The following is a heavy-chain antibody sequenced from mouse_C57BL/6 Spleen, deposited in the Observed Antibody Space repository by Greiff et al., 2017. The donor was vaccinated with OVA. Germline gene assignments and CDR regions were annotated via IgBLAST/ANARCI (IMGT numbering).Heavy chain of an antibody. CDR2: IHPNSGST. Sequence: QVQLQQSGAELVKPGASVKLSCKASGYTFTSYWMHWVKQRPGHGLEWIGMIHPNSGSTNYNEKFKSKATLTADKSSSTAYMQLSSLTSEDSAVYDCLYGSSRGRYFDVWGTGTTVTVSS. V-gene: IGHV1-64*01. J-gene: IGHJ1*03. D-gene: IGHD1-1*01. CDR3: LYGSSRGRYFDV. CDR1: GYTFTSYW.